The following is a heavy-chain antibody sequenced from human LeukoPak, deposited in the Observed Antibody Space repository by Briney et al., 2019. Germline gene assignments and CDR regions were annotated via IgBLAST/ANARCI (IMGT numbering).Heavy chain of an antibody. V-gene: IGHV3-30*03. CDR2: ISYDGSNK. Sequence: PGGSLRLSCAASGFTFSSYAMSWVRQAPGKGLEWVAVISYDGSNKYYADSVKGRFTISRDNAKNSLYLQMNSLRAEDTAVYYCARTTGYYQTYGMDVWGQGTTVTASS. D-gene: IGHD3-9*01. J-gene: IGHJ6*02. CDR3: ARTTGYYQTYGMDV. CDR1: GFTFSSYA.